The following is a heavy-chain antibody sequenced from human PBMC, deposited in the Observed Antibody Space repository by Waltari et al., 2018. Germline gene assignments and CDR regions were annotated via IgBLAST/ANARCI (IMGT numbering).Heavy chain of an antibody. CDR2: IFDSGST. CDR1: GGSIGTGTVY. V-gene: IGHV4-39*01. D-gene: IGHD4-17*01. J-gene: IGHJ6*02. Sequence: QLQLQESGPGLVKPSETLSLTCSVSGGSIGTGTVYWGWIRQPPGKGLVWIGTIFDSGSTFYNPSLDSRATISIDTSKNQFSLKLNSVTAADAAVYYCARHFPDYQTYYYGMDVWGQGTTVTVSS. CDR3: ARHFPDYQTYYYGMDV.